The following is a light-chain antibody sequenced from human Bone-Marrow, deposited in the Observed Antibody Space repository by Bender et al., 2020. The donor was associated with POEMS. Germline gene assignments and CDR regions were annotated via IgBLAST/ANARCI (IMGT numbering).Light chain of an antibody. Sequence: QSALTQPASVSGSPGQSITISCTGTSRDIGTYNLVSWYQHHPGKAPKLMIYEGSKRPSGVSNRFSGSKSGNTASLTISGLQAEDEADYYCCSYTSTSTLVFGTGTKVTLL. J-gene: IGLJ1*01. CDR2: EGS. CDR1: SRDIGTYNL. CDR3: CSYTSTSTLV. V-gene: IGLV2-14*02.